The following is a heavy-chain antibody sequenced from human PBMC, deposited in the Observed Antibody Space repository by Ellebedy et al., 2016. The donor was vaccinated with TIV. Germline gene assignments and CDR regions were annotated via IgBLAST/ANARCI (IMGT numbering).Heavy chain of an antibody. CDR1: GFTFSNYW. CDR3: SFSRLVPY. D-gene: IGHD6-19*01. CDR2: SSSDGRST. J-gene: IGHJ4*02. Sequence: GESLKIPCAASGFTFSNYWMHWVRQGPGKGLVCVSRSSSDGRSTSYAGSVKGRFTISRDNTKNSLYLQMNSLKAEDTPVYYWSFSRLVPYWGQGTLVTVSS. V-gene: IGHV3-74*01.